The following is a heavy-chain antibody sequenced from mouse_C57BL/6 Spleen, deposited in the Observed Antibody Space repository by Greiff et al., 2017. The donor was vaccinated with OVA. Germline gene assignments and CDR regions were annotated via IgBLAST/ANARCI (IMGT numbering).Heavy chain of an antibody. J-gene: IGHJ3*01. CDR1: GYTFTDYN. V-gene: IGHV1-22*01. D-gene: IGHD4-1*01. Sequence: EVQVVESGPELVKPGASVKMSCKASGYTFTDYNMHWVKQSHGKSLEWIGYINPNNGGTSYNQKFKGKATLTVNKSSSTAYMERRSLTSEDSAVYYCARRVTGTFAYWGQGTLVTVSA. CDR2: INPNNGGT. CDR3: ARRVTGTFAY.